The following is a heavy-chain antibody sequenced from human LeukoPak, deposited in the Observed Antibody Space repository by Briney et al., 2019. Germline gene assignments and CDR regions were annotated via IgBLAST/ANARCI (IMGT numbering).Heavy chain of an antibody. V-gene: IGHV3-48*04. CDR1: GFTVSTNY. J-gene: IGHJ4*02. CDR3: ARGIGGSYVLSY. D-gene: IGHD1-26*01. Sequence: GGSLRLSCAASGFTVSTNYMNWVRQAPGKGLEWVSYISSSSGTIHYADSVKGRFTISRDNAKNSLYLQMNSLRAEDTAVYYCARGIGGSYVLSYWGQGTLVTVSS. CDR2: ISSSSGTI.